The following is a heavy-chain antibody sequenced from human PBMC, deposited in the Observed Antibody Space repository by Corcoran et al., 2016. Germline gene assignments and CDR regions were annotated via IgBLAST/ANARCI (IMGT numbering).Heavy chain of an antibody. V-gene: IGHV3-49*03. D-gene: IGHD3-10*01. CDR3: SSGWGSGAFDY. CDR1: GFTFGDYA. CDR2: IRSKAYGGTT. J-gene: IGHJ4*02. Sequence: EVQLVESGGGLVQPGRSLRLSCTASGFTFGDYAMSWFRQAPGKGLEWVGFIRSKAYGGTTEYAASVKDRFTISRDDSKSIAYLQMNSLKTEDTAVYYCSSGWGSGAFDYWGQGTLVTVSS.